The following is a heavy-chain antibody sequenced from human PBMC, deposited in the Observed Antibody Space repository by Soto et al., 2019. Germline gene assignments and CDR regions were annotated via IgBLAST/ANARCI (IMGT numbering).Heavy chain of an antibody. V-gene: IGHV3-66*01. CDR3: ARDMVPQRSSGWYGIDY. Sequence: GGSLRLSSAASGFTASSNYMSWVRQAPRKGLEWVSVIYSGGSTYYADSVKGRFAVSRDNSKNTLYLQMNSLRAEDTAVYYCARDMVPQRSSGWYGIDYWGQGTLVTVSS. CDR1: GFTASSNY. J-gene: IGHJ4*02. CDR2: IYSGGST. D-gene: IGHD6-19*01.